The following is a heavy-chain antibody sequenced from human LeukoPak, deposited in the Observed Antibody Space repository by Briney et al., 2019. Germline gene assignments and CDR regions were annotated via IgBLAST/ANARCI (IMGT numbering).Heavy chain of an antibody. D-gene: IGHD2-2*01. V-gene: IGHV1-2*02. Sequence: ASVKVSCKASGYTFTGYYMHWVRQAPGQGLEWMGWINPNSGGTNYAQKFQGRVTMTRDTSISTAYMELSRLRSDGTAVYYCARIGSSTSCVGYWGEGTLVTVSS. CDR3: ARIGSSTSCVGY. CDR2: INPNSGGT. J-gene: IGHJ4*02. CDR1: GYTFTGYY.